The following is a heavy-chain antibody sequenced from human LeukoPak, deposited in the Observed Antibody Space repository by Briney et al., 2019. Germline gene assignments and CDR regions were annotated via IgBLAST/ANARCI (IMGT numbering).Heavy chain of an antibody. CDR2: ISSSSSYI. CDR1: GFTFSSYS. V-gene: IGHV3-21*01. J-gene: IGHJ3*02. CDR3: ASSIVGARANGAAFDI. Sequence: PGGSLRLSCAASGFTFSSYSMNWVRQAPGKGLEWVSSISSSSSYIYYADSVKGRFTISRDNAKNSLYLQMNSLRAEDTAVYYCASSIVGARANGAAFDIWGQGTMVTVSS. D-gene: IGHD1-26*01.